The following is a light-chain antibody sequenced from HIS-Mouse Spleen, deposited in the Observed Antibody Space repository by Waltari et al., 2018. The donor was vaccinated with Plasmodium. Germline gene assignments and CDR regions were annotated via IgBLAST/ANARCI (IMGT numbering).Light chain of an antibody. Sequence: SYELTQPPSVSVSPGQTASITCSGDKLGDKYACLYQQKPGQSPVLVIYQDSKRPSGIPGRFSGSNSGNTATLTISGTQAMDEADYYCQAWDSSTVVFGGGTKLTVL. CDR3: QAWDSSTVV. CDR1: KLGDKY. CDR2: QDS. V-gene: IGLV3-1*01. J-gene: IGLJ2*01.